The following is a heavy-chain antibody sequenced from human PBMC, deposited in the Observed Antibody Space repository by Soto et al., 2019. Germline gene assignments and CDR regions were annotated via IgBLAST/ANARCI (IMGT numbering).Heavy chain of an antibody. D-gene: IGHD3-9*01. Sequence: GGSLRLSWAASGFTFNSYAMNWVRQAPGKGLEWVSSISGGGGGTYYADSVKGRLTISRDNSKNTLYLQMNSLRAEDTALYYCAKGSHYDILTAYHAFDYWGPGTLVTVSS. J-gene: IGHJ4*02. CDR2: ISGGGGGT. CDR1: GFTFNSYA. V-gene: IGHV3-23*01. CDR3: AKGSHYDILTAYHAFDY.